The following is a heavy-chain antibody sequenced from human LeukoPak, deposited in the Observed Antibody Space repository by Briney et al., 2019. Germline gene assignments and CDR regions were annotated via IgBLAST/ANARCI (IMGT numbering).Heavy chain of an antibody. CDR2: IDYSGAST. CDR3: ARNSGWYGVS. Sequence: PGGSLTLSCGASGFTVSDHYISWIRQAPGKGLEWVSSIDYSGASTHYADSVMGRFTISRDNSKNTLYLQLNSLSADDTAVYYCARNSGWYGVSWGQGTVVTVSS. J-gene: IGHJ4*02. V-gene: IGHV3-53*01. D-gene: IGHD6-19*01. CDR1: GFTVSDHY.